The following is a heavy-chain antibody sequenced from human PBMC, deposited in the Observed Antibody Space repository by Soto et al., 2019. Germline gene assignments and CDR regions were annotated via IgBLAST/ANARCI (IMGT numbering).Heavy chain of an antibody. J-gene: IGHJ4*02. CDR3: ARDPSLDYDSSGLFDY. CDR2: INPSGGST. V-gene: IGHV1-46*01. D-gene: IGHD3-22*01. CDR1: GYTFTSYY. Sequence: ASVKVSCQASGYTFTSYYMHWVRQAPGQGLEWMGIINPSGGSTSYAQKFQGRVTMTRDTSTSTVYMELSSLRSEDTAVYYCARDPSLDYDSSGLFDYWGQGTLVTVSS.